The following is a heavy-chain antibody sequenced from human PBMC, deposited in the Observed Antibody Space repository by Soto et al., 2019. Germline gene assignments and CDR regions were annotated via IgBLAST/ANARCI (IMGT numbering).Heavy chain of an antibody. J-gene: IGHJ3*02. Sequence: QVQLVQSGVEVKKPGSSVKVSCKASGGTFRTYTMFWVRQAPGQGLEWMGRIIPMFDIANYAQKFQGRVTFNPDKSTGTVYMEMISLTSDDTAIYFCALGSWSAEVSYIWGQGTLVTVSS. CDR1: GGTFRTYT. CDR2: IIPMFDIA. CDR3: ALGSWSAEVSYI. D-gene: IGHD6-13*01. V-gene: IGHV1-69*02.